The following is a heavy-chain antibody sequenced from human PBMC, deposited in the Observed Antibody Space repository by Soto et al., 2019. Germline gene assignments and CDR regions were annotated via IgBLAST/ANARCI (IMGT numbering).Heavy chain of an antibody. CDR2: IYHSGAT. Sequence: QLQLQESGSGLVKPSQTLVLTCTVSGDSISRDGFSWSWIRQPPGKGLEWIGFIYHSGATYYNPSLKSRVTTSIDKSKNQLSLRLASVTAADTAVYYCAREMSYYFDSWGQGTLVTVSS. CDR1: GDSISRDGFS. J-gene: IGHJ4*02. CDR3: AREMSYYFDS. V-gene: IGHV4-30-2*01.